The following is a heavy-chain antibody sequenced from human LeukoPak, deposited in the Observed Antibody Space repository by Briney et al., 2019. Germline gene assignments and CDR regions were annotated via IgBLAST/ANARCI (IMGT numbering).Heavy chain of an antibody. CDR1: GGSISSYY. J-gene: IGHJ5*02. CDR3: ARDQPPYYDFWSSGFDP. CDR2: IYTSGST. D-gene: IGHD3-3*01. V-gene: IGHV4-4*07. Sequence: SETLSLTCTVSGGSISSYYWSWIRQPAGKGLEWIGRIYTSGSTNYNPSLKSRVTMSVDTSKNQFSLKLSSVTAADTAVYYCARDQPPYYDFWSSGFDPWGQGTLVTVSS.